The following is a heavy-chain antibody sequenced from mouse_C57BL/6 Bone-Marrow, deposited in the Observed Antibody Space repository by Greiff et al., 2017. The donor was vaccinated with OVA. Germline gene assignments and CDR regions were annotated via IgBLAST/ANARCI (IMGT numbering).Heavy chain of an antibody. CDR1: GFSLTSYG. CDR3: ARIYSNYDYAMDY. V-gene: IGHV2-5*01. Sequence: QVQLQQSGPGLVQPSQRLSITCTVSGFSLTSYGVHWVRQSPGKGLEWLGVIWRGGSTDYNAAFMSRLSITKDNSKSQVFFKMNSLQADDTAIYYCARIYSNYDYAMDYWGQGTSVTVSS. J-gene: IGHJ4*01. D-gene: IGHD2-5*01. CDR2: IWRGGST.